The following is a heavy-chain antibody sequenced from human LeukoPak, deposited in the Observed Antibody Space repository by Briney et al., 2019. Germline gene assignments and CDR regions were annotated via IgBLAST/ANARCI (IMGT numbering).Heavy chain of an antibody. CDR1: GGTFSSYT. CDR2: IIPILGIA. V-gene: IGHV1-69*04. Sequence: GSSVKLSCKASGGTFSSYTISWVRQAPGQGLEWMGRIIPILGIANYSQKFLDRVTITAEKSTSTAYMELSSLRSEDKAVYYCARDAGQQRAFDIWGQGTMVTVSS. CDR3: ARDAGQQRAFDI. D-gene: IGHD6-13*01. J-gene: IGHJ3*02.